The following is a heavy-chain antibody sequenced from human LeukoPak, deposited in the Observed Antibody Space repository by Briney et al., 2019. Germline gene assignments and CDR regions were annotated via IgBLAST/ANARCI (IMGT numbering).Heavy chain of an antibody. D-gene: IGHD1-26*01. CDR3: AISGNYFRPFDY. V-gene: IGHV1-46*01. CDR1: RYTFTSYY. CDR2: INPSIGST. Sequence: GASVTVSCKASRYTFTSYYIHWVRQAPGQGLEWMGIINPSIGSTIYSRKFQGRVTMTRDTSTSTVYMELSSLKSEDTAVFYCAISGNYFRPFDYWGQGTLVSVSS. J-gene: IGHJ4*02.